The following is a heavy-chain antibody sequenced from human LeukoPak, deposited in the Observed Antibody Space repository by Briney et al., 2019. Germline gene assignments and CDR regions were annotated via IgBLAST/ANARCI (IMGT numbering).Heavy chain of an antibody. Sequence: GASVKVSCKASGYTFTGYYMHWVRQAPGQGLAWMGWINPNSGGTNYAQKFQGRVTMTRDTSISTAYMELSRLRSDDTAVYYCARVGSGEAVADYHFDYWGQGTLVTVSS. D-gene: IGHD6-19*01. CDR2: INPNSGGT. CDR3: ARVGSGEAVADYHFDY. CDR1: GYTFTGYY. J-gene: IGHJ4*02. V-gene: IGHV1-2*02.